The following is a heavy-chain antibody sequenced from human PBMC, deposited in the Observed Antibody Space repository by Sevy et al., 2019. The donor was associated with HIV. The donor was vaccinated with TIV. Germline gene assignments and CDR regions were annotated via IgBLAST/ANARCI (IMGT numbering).Heavy chain of an antibody. CDR2: ISYDGSNK. J-gene: IGHJ3*02. CDR1: GFTFSSYG. Sequence: GGSLRLSCAASGFTFSSYGMHWVRQAPGKGLEWVAVISYDGSNKYYADSVKGRFTISRDNFKNTLYLQMNSLRAEDMAVYYCAKDAYYDYVWGSYRYTPDAFDIWGQGTMVTVSS. CDR3: AKDAYYDYVWGSYRYTPDAFDI. V-gene: IGHV3-30*18. D-gene: IGHD3-16*02.